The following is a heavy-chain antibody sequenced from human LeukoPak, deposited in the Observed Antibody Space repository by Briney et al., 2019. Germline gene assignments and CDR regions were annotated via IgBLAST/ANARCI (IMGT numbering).Heavy chain of an antibody. Sequence: PSETLSLTCTVSGGSISSYYWSWIRQPPGKGLEWIGEINHSGSTNYNPSLKSRVTISVDTSKNQFSLKLSSVTAADTAVYYCARMGAIAGASANPDYWGQGTLVTVSS. CDR2: INHSGST. J-gene: IGHJ4*02. CDR1: GGSISSYY. CDR3: ARMGAIAGASANPDY. V-gene: IGHV4-34*01. D-gene: IGHD4/OR15-4a*01.